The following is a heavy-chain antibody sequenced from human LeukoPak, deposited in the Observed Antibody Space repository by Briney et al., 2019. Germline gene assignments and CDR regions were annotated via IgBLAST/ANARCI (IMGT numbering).Heavy chain of an antibody. CDR2: IYHSGST. Sequence: PSETLSLTCTVSGGSISSGGYYWSWIRQPPGKGLEWIGYIYHSGSTYYNPSLKSRVTISVDRSKNQFSLKLSSVTAADTAVYYCARDGGYSSSSFYYYYMDVWGKGTTVTVSS. V-gene: IGHV4-30-2*01. CDR3: ARDGGYSSSSFYYYYMDV. J-gene: IGHJ6*03. D-gene: IGHD6-6*01. CDR1: GGSISSGGYY.